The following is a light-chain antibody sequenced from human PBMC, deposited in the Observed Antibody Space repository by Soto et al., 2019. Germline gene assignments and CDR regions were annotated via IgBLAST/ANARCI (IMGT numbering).Light chain of an antibody. Sequence: ETVLTQSPATLSLSPGERATLSCRASESISNYLSWYQQTPGQAPRLLIRDASNRATGVPARFSGSGSGTDFTLTISRLEPEDFAVYYCHQYDSWTFGQGTKVDI. CDR2: DAS. CDR1: ESISNY. CDR3: HQYDSWT. V-gene: IGKV3-11*01. J-gene: IGKJ1*01.